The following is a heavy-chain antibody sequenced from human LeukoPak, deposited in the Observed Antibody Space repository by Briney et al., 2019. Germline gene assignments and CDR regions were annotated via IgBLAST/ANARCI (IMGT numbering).Heavy chain of an antibody. CDR2: ISSSGGTI. Sequence: GGSLRLSCAASGFTFSSYEMNWVRQAPGKGLEWISYISSSGGTIYYADSVKGRFTISRDNAKNSVYLQMNSLRAEDTAVYYCARMRPELDYWGQGTLVTVSP. V-gene: IGHV3-48*03. J-gene: IGHJ4*02. D-gene: IGHD6-6*01. CDR1: GFTFSSYE. CDR3: ARMRPELDY.